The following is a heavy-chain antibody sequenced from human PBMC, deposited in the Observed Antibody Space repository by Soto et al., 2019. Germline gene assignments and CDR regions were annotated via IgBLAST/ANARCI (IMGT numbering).Heavy chain of an antibody. V-gene: IGHV1-69*12. CDR1: GGTFSNYA. CDR3: ARVEAVAGLYNYHGLDV. J-gene: IGHJ6*02. CDR2: IVPIFGTT. Sequence: QVQLVQSGAEVKKPGSSVKVSCKVSGGTFSNYAIDWVRLAPGHGLEWMGGIVPIFGTTYYTQKFQGKATIIADDSTTTAYLEMSSLRSEDKAIYYCARVEAVAGLYNYHGLDVWGPGTAVTVSS. D-gene: IGHD6-19*01.